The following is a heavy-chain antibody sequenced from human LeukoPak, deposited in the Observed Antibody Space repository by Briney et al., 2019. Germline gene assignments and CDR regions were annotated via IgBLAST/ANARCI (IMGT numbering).Heavy chain of an antibody. J-gene: IGHJ4*02. V-gene: IGHV4-59*05. CDR3: ASDSPGVPFDY. CDR2: IYYSGST. CDR1: GGSISNSY. D-gene: IGHD2-2*01. Sequence: KPSETLSLTCTVSGGSISNSYWSWIRQPPGKGLEWIGSIYYSGSTYYNPSLKSRVTISVDTSKNQFSLKLSSVTAADTAVYYCASDSPGVPFDYWGQGTLVTVSS.